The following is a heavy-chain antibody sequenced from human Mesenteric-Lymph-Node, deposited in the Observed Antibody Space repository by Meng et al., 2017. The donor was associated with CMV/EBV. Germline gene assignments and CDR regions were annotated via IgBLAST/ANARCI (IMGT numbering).Heavy chain of an antibody. Sequence: SETLSLTCTVSGGSIRTYYWSWIRQPPGKGLEWIGYISYSGSTNYNPSLKSRVTISIDTSKNRFSLKLTSLTAADTAVYYCARVRYNSLDYWGQGTLVTVSS. CDR3: ARVRYNSLDY. V-gene: IGHV4-59*01. J-gene: IGHJ4*02. D-gene: IGHD1-1*01. CDR1: GGSIRTYY. CDR2: ISYSGST.